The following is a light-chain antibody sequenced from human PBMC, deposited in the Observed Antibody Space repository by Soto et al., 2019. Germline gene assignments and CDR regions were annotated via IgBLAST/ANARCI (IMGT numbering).Light chain of an antibody. CDR3: QQSYSTPPT. J-gene: IGKJ2*01. CDR2: TAS. CDR1: QYISNY. V-gene: IGKV1-39*01. Sequence: DIKMNQSPSSLSASVGDRVTITCRASQYISNYLNWYQQKSGTAPKLLIHTASTLQSGVPSRFSGRGSGPDFTLTISSVQPDDVAIYFCQQSYSTPPTFGQGTTLEIK.